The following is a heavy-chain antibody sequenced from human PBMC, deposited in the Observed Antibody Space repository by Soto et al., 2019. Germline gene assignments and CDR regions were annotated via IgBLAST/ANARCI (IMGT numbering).Heavy chain of an antibody. CDR1: GDTFTFYS. CDR2: INPILSMS. Sequence: VQLVQSGAEVKRPGSSVKVSCKASGDTFTFYSINWVRQAPGLGLEWMGRINPILSMSNYAQRFQGRVTMTADKSTSTAYMELSSLRSEDTAIYYCASSYGSGYRAFDYWGLGALVTVSS. J-gene: IGHJ4*02. CDR3: ASSYGSGYRAFDY. V-gene: IGHV1-69*02. D-gene: IGHD3-10*01.